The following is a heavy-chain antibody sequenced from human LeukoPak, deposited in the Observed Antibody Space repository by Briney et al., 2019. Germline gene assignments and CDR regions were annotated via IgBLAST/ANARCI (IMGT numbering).Heavy chain of an antibody. J-gene: IGHJ4*02. V-gene: IGHV1-2*02. CDR3: ARAPNNWNDLIVGY. D-gene: IGHD1-1*01. CDR2: INPNSGGT. CDR1: GYTFTNYY. Sequence: VASVKVSCKASGYTFTNYYMHWVRQAPGQGLEWMGWINPNSGGTNYAQKFQGRVTMTRDTSISTAYMELSRLRSDDTAVYYCARAPNNWNDLIVGYWGQGTLVTVSS.